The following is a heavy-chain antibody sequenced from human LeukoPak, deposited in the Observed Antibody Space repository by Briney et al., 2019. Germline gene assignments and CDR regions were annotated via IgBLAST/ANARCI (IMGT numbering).Heavy chain of an antibody. CDR2: ITASGAST. V-gene: IGHV3-23*01. J-gene: IGHJ4*02. CDR1: AFCFINYT. Sequence: RGSLRLACLGSAFCFINYTRSWVRQAPGMGLEWLCDITASGASTYCPDSVTGPFTTSAENSPDTLFLQINSLPVEDTGIYSRANRPLLGLWNFDFWGQGTLVTVSS. D-gene: IGHD2-8*02. CDR3: ANRPLLGLWNFDF.